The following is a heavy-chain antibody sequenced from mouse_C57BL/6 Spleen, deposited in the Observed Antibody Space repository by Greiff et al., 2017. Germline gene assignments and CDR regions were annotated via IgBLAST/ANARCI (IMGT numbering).Heavy chain of an antibody. CDR1: GFTFSSYA. J-gene: IGHJ3*01. D-gene: IGHD1-1*01. V-gene: IGHV5-4*01. CDR2: ISDGGSYT. CDR3: ARESPVVASWFAY. Sequence: EVKLVESGGGLVKPGGSLKLSCAASGFTFSSYAMSWVSQTPEKRLEWVATISDGGSYTYYPANVKGRFTISRDNSKNNLYLQMSHLKAEDTAMYYCARESPVVASWFAYWGQGTLGTGSA.